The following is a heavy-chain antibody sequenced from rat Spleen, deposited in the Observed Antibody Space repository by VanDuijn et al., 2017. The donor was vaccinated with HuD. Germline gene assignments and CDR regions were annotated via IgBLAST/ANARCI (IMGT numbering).Heavy chain of an antibody. CDR3: VREGAYYDGTYFYD. J-gene: IGHJ2*01. V-gene: IGHV5-17*01. CDR2: IIYDGRST. CDR1: GFTFSDYA. D-gene: IGHD1-12*02. Sequence: EVQLVESGGGLVQPGRSLKLSCAVSGFTFSDYAMAWVRQAPKQGLEWVATIIYDGRSTYNRDSVKGRFTISRDNAKSTLYLQMDSLRSEDTATYYCVREGAYYDGTYFYDWGQGVMVTVSS.